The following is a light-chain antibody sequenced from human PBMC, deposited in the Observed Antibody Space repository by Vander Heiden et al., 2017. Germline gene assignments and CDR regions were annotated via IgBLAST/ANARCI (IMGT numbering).Light chain of an antibody. Sequence: EIVLTQSPATLSLSPGERATLSCRASQSVSSNYLAWYQQKLGQAPRLLIHGASSRATGIPDRFSGSGSGTDFTLTINRLEPEDFAVYYCQQYGSSPYTFGQGTKLEIK. V-gene: IGKV3-20*01. CDR1: QSVSSNY. CDR3: QQYGSSPYT. CDR2: GAS. J-gene: IGKJ2*01.